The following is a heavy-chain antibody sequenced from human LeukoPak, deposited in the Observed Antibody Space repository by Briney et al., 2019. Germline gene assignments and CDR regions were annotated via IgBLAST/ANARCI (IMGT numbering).Heavy chain of an antibody. Sequence: PLSLPCTVSGGPMSSGDYYWSWIRQPPGKGREWIGYIYYSGSTYYNPSLKRRVTISVDTSKNQFSLKLSCVSAADTAVYYCARAGGVGVASFDYWGEGTLVTVSS. CDR3: ARAGGVGVASFDY. D-gene: IGHD5-12*01. V-gene: IGHV4-30-4*08. CDR1: GGPMSSGDYY. J-gene: IGHJ4*02. CDR2: IYYSGST.